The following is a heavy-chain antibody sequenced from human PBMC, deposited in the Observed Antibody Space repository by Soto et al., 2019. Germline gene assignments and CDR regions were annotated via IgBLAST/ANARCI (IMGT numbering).Heavy chain of an antibody. CDR1: GGSISSYY. V-gene: IGHV4-59*01. Sequence: SETLSLTCTVSGGSISSYYWSWIRQPPGKGLEWIGYIYYSGSTNYNPSLKSRVTISVDTSKNQFSLKLSSVTAADTAVYYCARDGVQSYDSAVVHDAFDIWGQGTMVTVSS. CDR2: IYYSGST. CDR3: ARDGVQSYDSAVVHDAFDI. J-gene: IGHJ3*02. D-gene: IGHD3-22*01.